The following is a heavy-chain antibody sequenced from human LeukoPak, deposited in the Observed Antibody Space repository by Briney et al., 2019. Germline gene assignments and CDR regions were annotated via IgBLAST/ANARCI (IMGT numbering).Heavy chain of an antibody. Sequence: SETLSLTCTVSGGSISGYYWSWIRQPPGKGLEWIGYIYHSGSTYYNPSLKSRVTISVDRSKNQFSLKLSSVTAADTAVYYCARADPGGFWHFDYWGQGTLVTVSS. J-gene: IGHJ4*02. CDR2: IYHSGST. CDR3: ARADPGGFWHFDY. D-gene: IGHD3-16*01. CDR1: GGSISGYY. V-gene: IGHV4-30-2*01.